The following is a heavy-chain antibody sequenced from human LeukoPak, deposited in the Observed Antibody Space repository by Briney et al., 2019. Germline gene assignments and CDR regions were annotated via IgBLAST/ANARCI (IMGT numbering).Heavy chain of an antibody. CDR3: ARVKAPKVELRRHYFYGMDV. J-gene: IGHJ6*02. CDR1: GYTFTAYN. Sequence: GASLKVSCKASGYTFTAYNMHWVRQAPGQGLEWMGWINPNSGGTNYAQKFQGRVTMTRDTSITTAYMELTRVRSDDTAVYYCARVKAPKVELRRHYFYGMDVWGQGTTVTVSS. V-gene: IGHV1-2*02. D-gene: IGHD1-7*01. CDR2: INPNSGGT.